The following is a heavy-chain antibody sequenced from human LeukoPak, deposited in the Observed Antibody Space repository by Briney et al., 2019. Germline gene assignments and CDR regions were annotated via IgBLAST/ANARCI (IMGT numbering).Heavy chain of an antibody. V-gene: IGHV3-15*01. J-gene: IGHJ4*02. Sequence: GGSLRLSCAASGFTFSSAWMSWVRQAPGKGLEWVGRIKSKTDGGTTDYAAPVKGRFTISRDDSKNTLYLQMNSLKTEDTAVYYCTTVPNYYDSSGYLLIDYWGQGTLVTVSS. CDR1: GFTFSSAW. CDR3: TTVPNYYDSSGYLLIDY. D-gene: IGHD3-22*01. CDR2: IKSKTDGGTT.